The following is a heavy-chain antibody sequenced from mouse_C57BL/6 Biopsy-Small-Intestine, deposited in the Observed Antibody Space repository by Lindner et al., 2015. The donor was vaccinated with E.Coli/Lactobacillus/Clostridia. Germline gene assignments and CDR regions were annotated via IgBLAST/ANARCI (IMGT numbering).Heavy chain of an antibody. CDR3: ARSGLYHAYYFDY. V-gene: IGHV1-82*01. J-gene: IGHJ2*01. CDR2: IYPGNGDT. Sequence: VQLQESGPELVKPGASVKISCKASGYVFSSSWMDWVKQRPGKGLEWIGRIYPGNGDTNYNGKFTGKAALTADKSSSTAYIHFSSLTSEDSAVYFCARSGLYHAYYFDYWGQGTTLTVSS. D-gene: IGHD3-1*01. CDR1: GYVFSSSW.